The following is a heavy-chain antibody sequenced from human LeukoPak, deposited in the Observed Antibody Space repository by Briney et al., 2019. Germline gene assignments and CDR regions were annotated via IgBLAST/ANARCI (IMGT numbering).Heavy chain of an antibody. CDR2: IYTSGST. J-gene: IGHJ4*02. CDR1: GGSISSYY. Sequence: SETLSLTCTVSGGSISSYYWSWIRQPAAKGLEWIGRIYTSGSTNYNPSLKSRVTMSVDTSKNQFSLKLSSVTAADTAVYYCAREGLYDSSGYIDYWGQGTLVTVSS. V-gene: IGHV4-4*07. CDR3: AREGLYDSSGYIDY. D-gene: IGHD3-22*01.